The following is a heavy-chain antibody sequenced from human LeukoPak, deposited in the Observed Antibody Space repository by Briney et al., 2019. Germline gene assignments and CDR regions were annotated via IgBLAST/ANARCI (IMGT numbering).Heavy chain of an antibody. Sequence: GASVKVSCKVSGYTLTELSMHWVRQAPGKGLEWMGGLIPIFGTANYAQKFQGRVTITADESTSTAYMELSSLRSEDTAVYYCASWTRYYGSGSYTYYFDYWGQGTLVTVSS. CDR3: ASWTRYYGSGSYTYYFDY. CDR1: GYTLTELS. J-gene: IGHJ4*02. CDR2: LIPIFGTA. D-gene: IGHD3-10*01. V-gene: IGHV1-69*13.